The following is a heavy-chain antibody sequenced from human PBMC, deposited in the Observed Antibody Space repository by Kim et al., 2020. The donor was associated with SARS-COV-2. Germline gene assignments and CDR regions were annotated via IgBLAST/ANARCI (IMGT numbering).Heavy chain of an antibody. CDR3: ASSMVYGVISAFDL. CDR1: GNTFSSYA. V-gene: IGHV7-4-1*02. Sequence: ASVKVSCKASGNTFSSYAMNWVRQAPGQGLEWMGWINTNTGNPTYAQGFTGRFVFSLDTSVSTTYLQITSLKSEDTAVYYCASSMVYGVISAFDLWGQGTMFTVS. J-gene: IGHJ3*01. CDR2: INTNTGNP. D-gene: IGHD3-10*01.